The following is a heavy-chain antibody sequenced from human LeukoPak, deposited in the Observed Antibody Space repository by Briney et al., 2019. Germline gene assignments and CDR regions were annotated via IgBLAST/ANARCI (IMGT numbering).Heavy chain of an antibody. D-gene: IGHD4-23*01. CDR1: GGTFSSYA. Sequence: ASVKVSCKASGGTFSSYAISWVRQAPGQGLEWMGGIIPIFGTANYAQKFQGRVTITADESTSTAYMELSSLRSEDTAVYYCATPRGGNGVDYFDYWGQGTLVTVSS. J-gene: IGHJ4*02. V-gene: IGHV1-69*13. CDR3: ATPRGGNGVDYFDY. CDR2: IIPIFGTA.